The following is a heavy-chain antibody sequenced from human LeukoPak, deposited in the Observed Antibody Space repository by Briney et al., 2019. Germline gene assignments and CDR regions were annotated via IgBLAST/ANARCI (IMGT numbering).Heavy chain of an antibody. V-gene: IGHV3-23*01. CDR2: ISGSGDST. J-gene: IGHJ2*01. Sequence: PGGSLRLSCAASGFIFNIYAMSWVRQAPGKGLEWVSGISGSGDSTYYADSVKGRFTISRDNSKNTLYLQMKSLRAEDMAVYYCARALEMATIEGYWYFDLWGRGTLVTVSS. D-gene: IGHD5-24*01. CDR1: GFIFNIYA. CDR3: ARALEMATIEGYWYFDL.